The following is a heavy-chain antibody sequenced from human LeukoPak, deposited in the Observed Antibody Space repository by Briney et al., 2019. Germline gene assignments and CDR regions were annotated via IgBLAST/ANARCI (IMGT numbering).Heavy chain of an antibody. CDR2: IPYDGSHE. V-gene: IGHV3-30*02. Sequence: GGSLRLSCAASGFTFSTYGMHWARQAPGKGLEWVAFIPYDGSHEYYADSVKGRFTISRDNSKNTLYLQMNSLRPEDTAVYSCAKGYGSGSYSIDYWGQGTLVTVSS. CDR3: AKGYGSGSYSIDY. CDR1: GFTFSTYG. J-gene: IGHJ4*02. D-gene: IGHD3-10*01.